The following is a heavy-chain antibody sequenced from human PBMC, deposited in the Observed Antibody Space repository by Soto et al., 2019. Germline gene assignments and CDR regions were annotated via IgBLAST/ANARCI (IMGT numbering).Heavy chain of an antibody. Sequence: GGSLRLSCAASGFTFSSYWMSWVRQAPGKGLEWVANIKQDGSEKYYVDSVKGRFTISRDNAKNSLYLQMNSLRAEDTAVYYCASPLIGPRATTAYWGQGTLVTVSS. D-gene: IGHD1-26*01. CDR3: ASPLIGPRATTAY. V-gene: IGHV3-7*01. CDR1: GFTFSSYW. CDR2: IKQDGSEK. J-gene: IGHJ4*02.